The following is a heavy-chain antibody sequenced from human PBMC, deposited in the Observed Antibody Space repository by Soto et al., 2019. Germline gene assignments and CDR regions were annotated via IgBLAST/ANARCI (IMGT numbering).Heavy chain of an antibody. V-gene: IGHV1-8*01. CDR3: ARGKRYTNDY. CDR2: MSPNSGRT. CDR1: GYTFSNYD. Sequence: QVQLVQSGAEVKKPGASVKVSCKASGYTFSNYDINWVRQATGEGLEWMGWMSPNSGRTGYAQKFQGRVTMNRNTSSSTDYMELSSVRSEDTAVYYCARGKRYTNDYWGQGTLGTVSS. D-gene: IGHD2-2*02. J-gene: IGHJ4*02.